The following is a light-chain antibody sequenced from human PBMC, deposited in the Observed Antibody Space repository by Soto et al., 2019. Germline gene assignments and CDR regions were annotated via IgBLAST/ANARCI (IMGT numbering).Light chain of an antibody. CDR1: SSDVGRYDY. J-gene: IGLJ3*02. Sequence: QSALTQPRSVSGSPGQSVTISCTGTSSDVGRYDYVSWYQQYPGEAPKLIIYEGSKRPSGISNRFSGSKSGNTASLIISGLQGDDEGDYYCCAYVSSNTLLFGGGTKLTVL. V-gene: IGLV2-11*01. CDR2: EGS. CDR3: CAYVSSNTLL.